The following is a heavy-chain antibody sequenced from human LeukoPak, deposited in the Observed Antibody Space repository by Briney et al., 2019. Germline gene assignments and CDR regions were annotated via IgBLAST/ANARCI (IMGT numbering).Heavy chain of an antibody. CDR2: IIPIFGTA. Sequence: ASVKVSCKASGGTFSSYAISWVRQAPGQGPEWMGGIIPIFGTANYAQKFQGRVTITADESTSTAYMELSSLRSEDTAVYYCARDPNSPYGMDVWGQGTTVTVSS. CDR3: ARDPNSPYGMDV. CDR1: GGTFSSYA. D-gene: IGHD1/OR15-1a*01. J-gene: IGHJ6*02. V-gene: IGHV1-69*13.